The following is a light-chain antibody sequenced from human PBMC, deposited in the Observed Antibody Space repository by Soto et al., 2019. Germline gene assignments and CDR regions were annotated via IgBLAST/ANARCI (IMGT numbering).Light chain of an antibody. CDR1: QSVAANY. CDR2: GAF. V-gene: IGKV3-20*01. CDR3: QQYGGSPYT. J-gene: IGKJ2*01. Sequence: EIVLTQSPGTLSLSPGERATLSCRASQSVAANYLAWYQQKPGRAPRLLIYGAFNRATDVADRFSGSGSGTDFTLTISRLEPEDFAVYYCQQYGGSPYTFGPGTKLVIK.